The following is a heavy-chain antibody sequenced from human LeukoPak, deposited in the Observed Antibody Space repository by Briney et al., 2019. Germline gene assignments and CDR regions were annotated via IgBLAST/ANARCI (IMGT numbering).Heavy chain of an antibody. CDR3: ARANLGDYYDSSGLPEYFQH. CDR1: GGSISSYY. J-gene: IGHJ1*01. CDR2: IYYSGST. Sequence: SETLSLTCTVSGGSISSYYWSWIRQPPGKGLERIGYIYYSGSTNYNPSLKSRVTLSLDTSKNQFSLKLSSVTAADTAVYYCARANLGDYYDSSGLPEYFQHWGQGTLVTVSS. V-gene: IGHV4-59*08. D-gene: IGHD3-22*01.